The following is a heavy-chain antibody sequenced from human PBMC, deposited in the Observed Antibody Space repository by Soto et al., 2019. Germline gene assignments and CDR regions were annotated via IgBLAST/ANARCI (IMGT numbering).Heavy chain of an antibody. CDR3: ARPAYYDFWSGYQTGYYYYGVDV. D-gene: IGHD3-3*01. CDR1: GGTFSSYG. J-gene: IGHJ6*02. Sequence: QVQLVQSGAEVKKPGSSVKVSCKASGGTFSSYGISWVRQAPGQGLEWVGGIIPIIGTANYAQKVQGRVTITADDSTSTAYMELSSLRSEDTAVYYCARPAYYDFWSGYQTGYYYYGVDVCGQGTTVTVSS. V-gene: IGHV1-69*12. CDR2: IIPIIGTA.